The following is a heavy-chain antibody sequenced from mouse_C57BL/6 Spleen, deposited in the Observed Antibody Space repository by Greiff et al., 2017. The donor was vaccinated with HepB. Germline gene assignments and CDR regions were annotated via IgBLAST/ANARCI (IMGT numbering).Heavy chain of an antibody. J-gene: IGHJ3*01. V-gene: IGHV5-4*01. CDR3: ARDYDYDGDWFAY. D-gene: IGHD2-4*01. CDR2: ISDGGSYT. Sequence: DVKLVESGGGLVKPGGSLKLSCAASGFTFSSYAMSWVRQTPEKRLEWVATISDGGSYTYYPDNVKGRFTISRDNAKNNLYLQMSHLKSEDTAMYYCARDYDYDGDWFAYWGQGTLVTVSA. CDR1: GFTFSSYA.